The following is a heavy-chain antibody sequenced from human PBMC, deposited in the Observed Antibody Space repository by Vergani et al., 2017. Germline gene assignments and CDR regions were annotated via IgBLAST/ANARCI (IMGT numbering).Heavy chain of an antibody. V-gene: IGHV1-69*01. CDR1: GGTFSSYA. J-gene: IGHJ4*02. Sequence: QVQLVQSGAEVKKPGSSVKVSCKASGGTFSSYAISWVRQAPGQGLEWMGGIIPIFGTANYAQKFQGRVTITADESTSTAYMELSSLRSEDTAVYYCASSLKYYYGSVSYLTPFDYWGQGTLVTVSS. CDR2: IIPIFGTA. D-gene: IGHD3-10*01. CDR3: ASSLKYYYGSVSYLTPFDY.